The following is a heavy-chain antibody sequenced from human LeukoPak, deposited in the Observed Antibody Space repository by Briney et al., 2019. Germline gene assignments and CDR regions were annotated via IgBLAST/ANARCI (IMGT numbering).Heavy chain of an antibody. CDR3: ATGPRWRWLQCRY. V-gene: IGHV1-24*01. D-gene: IGHD5-24*01. CDR1: GYTLTELS. J-gene: IGHJ4*02. Sequence: ASVKVSCKVSGYTLTELSMHWVRQAPGKGLEWMGGFDPEDGETIYAQKFQGRVTMTEDTSTDTAYMELSSLRSEDTAVCYCATGPRWRWLQCRYWGQGTLVTVSS. CDR2: FDPEDGET.